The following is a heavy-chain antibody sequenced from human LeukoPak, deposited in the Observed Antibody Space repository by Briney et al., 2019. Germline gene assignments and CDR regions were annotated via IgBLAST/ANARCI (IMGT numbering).Heavy chain of an antibody. J-gene: IGHJ4*02. Sequence: GGSLRLSCAASGFTFDDYAMHWVRQAPGKGLEWVSGISWNSGSIGYADSVKGRFTISRDNAKNSLYLQMNSLRAEDTAVYYCARDWSHGYYDSSGYLDYWGQGTLVTVSS. CDR2: ISWNSGSI. CDR3: ARDWSHGYYDSSGYLDY. V-gene: IGHV3-9*01. CDR1: GFTFDDYA. D-gene: IGHD3-22*01.